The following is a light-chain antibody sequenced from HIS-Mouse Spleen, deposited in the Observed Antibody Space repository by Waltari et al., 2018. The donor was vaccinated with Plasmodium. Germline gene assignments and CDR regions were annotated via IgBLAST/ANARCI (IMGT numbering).Light chain of an antibody. V-gene: IGLV2-23*01. Sequence: QSALTQPASVSGSPGQSITISCTGTSSDVGSYNLVSWYQQHPGKAPKLMIYEGSKRPSGVSNRFSGSKLGNTASLTISGLQAEDEADYYCCSYAGSSTWVFGGGTKLTVL. J-gene: IGLJ3*02. CDR1: SSDVGSYNL. CDR3: CSYAGSSTWV. CDR2: EGS.